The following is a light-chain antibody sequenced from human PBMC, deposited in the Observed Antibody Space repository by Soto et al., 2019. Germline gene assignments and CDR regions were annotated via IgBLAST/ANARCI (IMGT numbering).Light chain of an antibody. V-gene: IGLV2-14*02. Sequence: QSVLTQPASVSGSPGQSITISCTGTSSDVGSYNLVSWYQQHPGKAPKLMIYEVSNRPSGVSNRFSGSKSGNTASLTISGLQAEDEADYYCSSYTSSSARVFGGGTQLTVL. J-gene: IGLJ7*01. CDR2: EVS. CDR1: SSDVGSYNL. CDR3: SSYTSSSARV.